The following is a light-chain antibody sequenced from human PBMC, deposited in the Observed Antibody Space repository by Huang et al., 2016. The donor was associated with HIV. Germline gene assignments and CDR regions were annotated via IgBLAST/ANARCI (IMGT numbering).Light chain of an antibody. CDR1: QSVSSN. CDR3: QQYNSWPGT. CDR2: SAA. J-gene: IGKJ1*01. V-gene: IGKV3-15*01. Sequence: EIVMTQSPATLSVSPGESATRSCRASQSVSSNLGWYQQKPGQEPRRLIYSAATRANGIPGRFSGIGSGTEVTLTSSSLQSEDFAVYHCQQYNSWPGTFGQGTKVEIK.